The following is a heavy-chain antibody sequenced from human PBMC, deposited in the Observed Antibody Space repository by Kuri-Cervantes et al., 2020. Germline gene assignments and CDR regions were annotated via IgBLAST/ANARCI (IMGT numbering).Heavy chain of an antibody. V-gene: IGHV3-49*04. CDR1: GFTFGAYA. CDR3: AKDLSSGWPDDAFDI. J-gene: IGHJ3*02. D-gene: IGHD6-19*01. CDR2: IRSKAYGGTT. Sequence: GGSLRLSCTASGFTFGAYAMSWVRQAPGKGLEWVGFIRSKAYGGTTEYAASVKGRFTISRDDSKNTLYLQMNSLRTEDTAVYYCAKDLSSGWPDDAFDIWGQGTMVTVSS.